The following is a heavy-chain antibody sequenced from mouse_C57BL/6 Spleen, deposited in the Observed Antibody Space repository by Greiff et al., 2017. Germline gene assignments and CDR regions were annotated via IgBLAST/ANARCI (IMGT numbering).Heavy chain of an antibody. V-gene: IGHV1-82*01. CDR1: GYAFSSSW. CDR2: IYPGDGDT. D-gene: IGHD1-1*01. CDR3: ARRYGSSPGWFAY. Sequence: QVQLQQSGPELVKPGASVKISCKASGYAFSSSWMNWVKQRPGKGLEWIGRIYPGDGDTNYNGKFKGKATLTADKSSSTAYMQLSSLTSEDSAVXFCARRYGSSPGWFAYWGQGTLVTVSA. J-gene: IGHJ3*01.